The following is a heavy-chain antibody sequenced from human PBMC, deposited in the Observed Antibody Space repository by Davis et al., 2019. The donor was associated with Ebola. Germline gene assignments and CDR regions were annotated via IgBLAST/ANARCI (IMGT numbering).Heavy chain of an antibody. CDR1: GGSVSSGSYY. CDR3: ARDRTNGVPGWFDP. D-gene: IGHD2-8*01. J-gene: IGHJ5*02. V-gene: IGHV4-61*01. CDR2: IYYSGST. Sequence: PSETLSLTCTVSGGSVSSGSYYWSWIRQPPGKGLEWIGYIYYSGSTSYYPSINGRVTISVDMSNNQFSLNMDSVTAADTAVYYCARDRTNGVPGWFDPWGPGTLVTVSS.